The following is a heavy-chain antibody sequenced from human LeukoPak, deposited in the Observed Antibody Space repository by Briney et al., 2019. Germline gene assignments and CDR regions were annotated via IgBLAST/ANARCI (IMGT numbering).Heavy chain of an antibody. Sequence: PSETLSLACAVYGGSFSGYYWSWIRQPPGKGLEWIGEINHSGSTNYNPSLKSRVTISVDTSKNQFSLKLSSVTAADTAVYYCARIPRLYGSGSYLVGDYWGQGTLVTVSS. D-gene: IGHD3-10*01. CDR1: GGSFSGYY. J-gene: IGHJ4*02. V-gene: IGHV4-34*01. CDR2: INHSGST. CDR3: ARIPRLYGSGSYLVGDY.